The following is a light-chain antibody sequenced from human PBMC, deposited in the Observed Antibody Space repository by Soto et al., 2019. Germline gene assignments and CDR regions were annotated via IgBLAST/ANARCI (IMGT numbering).Light chain of an antibody. V-gene: IGKV3-15*01. CDR2: DAS. Sequence: EIVLTQSPAILSVSPGERATLSFSASQSISRSLAWCQQKPGQAPRLLISDASTRATGIPARFSGSGSGTEFTLTISSLQSEDFALYYCHQYNSWPPGTFGQGTKVDIK. CDR1: QSISRS. CDR3: HQYNSWPPGT. J-gene: IGKJ2*01.